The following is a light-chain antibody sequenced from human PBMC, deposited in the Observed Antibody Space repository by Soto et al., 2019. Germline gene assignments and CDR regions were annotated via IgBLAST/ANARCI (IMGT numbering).Light chain of an antibody. CDR2: DTD. CDR3: AAWDSGLSAVV. CDR1: TSNLGNNY. V-gene: IGLV1-51*01. Sequence: QSVLTQPPSVSAAPGQKVAISCSGSTSNLGNNYVSWYQQLPEKAPKLLIYDTDKRPSGIPDRFSGSKSGTSATLGITGLQTGDEAEYYCAAWDSGLSAVVFGGGTKLTVL. J-gene: IGLJ3*02.